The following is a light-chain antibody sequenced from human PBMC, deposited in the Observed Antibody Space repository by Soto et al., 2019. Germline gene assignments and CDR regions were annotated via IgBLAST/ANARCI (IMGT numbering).Light chain of an antibody. V-gene: IGLV1-51*02. CDR3: GTWDSSLSADV. Sequence: QSVLTQPPSVSAAPGQKVTISCSGSSSNIGITSVSWYQQLPEAAPKLLIYENDKRPSGIPDRFSGSKSGTSATLGFTGLQTGDEADYYCGTWDSSLSADVFGTGTKVTVL. CDR1: SSNIGITS. CDR2: END. J-gene: IGLJ1*01.